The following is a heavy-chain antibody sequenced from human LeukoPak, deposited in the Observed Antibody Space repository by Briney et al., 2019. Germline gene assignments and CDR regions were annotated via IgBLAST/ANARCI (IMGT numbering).Heavy chain of an antibody. CDR2: IIPIFGTA. CDR1: GGTFSSYA. V-gene: IGHV1-69*13. D-gene: IGHD3-16*01. J-gene: IGHJ4*02. CDR3: ATEKVTDLGAYYDYV. Sequence: ASVKVSCKASGGTFSSYAISWVRQAPGQGLEWMGGIIPIFGTANYAQKFQGRVTITADESTSTAYMELSSLRSEDTAVYYCATEKVTDLGAYYDYVWGQGTLVTVSS.